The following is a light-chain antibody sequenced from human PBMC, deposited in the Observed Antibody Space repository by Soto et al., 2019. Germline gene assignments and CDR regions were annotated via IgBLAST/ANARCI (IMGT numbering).Light chain of an antibody. Sequence: ELVLTQSPGPLSLSPGERATLSCRASRSVSSSYLAWYQQKPGQAPRLLIYGASSRATGIPDRVLGSGSGTDYTLTISSLEPEDFAVYYGQQYGSSPITCGRGTRLEIK. V-gene: IGKV3-20*01. J-gene: IGKJ5*01. CDR3: QQYGSSPIT. CDR2: GAS. CDR1: RSVSSSY.